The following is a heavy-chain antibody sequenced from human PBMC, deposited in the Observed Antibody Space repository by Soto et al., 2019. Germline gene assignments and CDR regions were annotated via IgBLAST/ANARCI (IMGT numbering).Heavy chain of an antibody. D-gene: IGHD4-17*01. Sequence: GGSLRLSCGASGFTFRNNGMTWVRQAPGKGLEWVSTISGGGDYISYADSVKGRFTISRDNPKNMLYLQMNSLRAEDTAVYYCAKNYDDHVCYDHRGRGALVTVSS. J-gene: IGHJ4*01. V-gene: IGHV3-23*01. CDR2: ISGGGDYI. CDR3: AKNYDDHVCYDH. CDR1: GFTFRNNG.